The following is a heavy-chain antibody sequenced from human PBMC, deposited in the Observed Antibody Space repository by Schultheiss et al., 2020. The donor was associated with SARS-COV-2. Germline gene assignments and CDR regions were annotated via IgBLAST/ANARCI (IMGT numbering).Heavy chain of an antibody. CDR1: GFTFSSYS. D-gene: IGHD6-6*01. V-gene: IGHV3-21*01. CDR3: ARDGRQYSSSPPPL. Sequence: GGSLRLSCAASGFTFSSYSMNWVRQAPGKGLEWVSSISSSSSYIYYADSVKGRFTISRDNAKNSLYLQMNSLRAEDTAVYYCARDGRQYSSSPPPLWGQGTLVTVSS. J-gene: IGHJ4*02. CDR2: ISSSSSYI.